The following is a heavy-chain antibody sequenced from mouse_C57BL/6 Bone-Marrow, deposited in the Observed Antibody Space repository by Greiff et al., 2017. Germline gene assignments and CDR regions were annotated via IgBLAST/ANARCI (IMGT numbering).Heavy chain of an antibody. V-gene: IGHV1-81*01. CDR1: GYTFTSYG. CDR3: AAYGLYYYAMDY. J-gene: IGHJ4*01. Sequence: VQLQQSGAELARPGASVKLSCKASGYTFTSYGISWVKQRTGQGLEWIGELYPRSGNTYYNEKFKGKATLTADKSSSTAYMVLRSLTSEDSSVYFCAAYGLYYYAMDYWGQGTSVTVSS. CDR2: LYPRSGNT. D-gene: IGHD2-2*01.